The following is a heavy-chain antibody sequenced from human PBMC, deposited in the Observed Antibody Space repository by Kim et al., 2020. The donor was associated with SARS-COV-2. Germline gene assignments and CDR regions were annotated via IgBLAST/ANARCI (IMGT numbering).Heavy chain of an antibody. CDR1: GFTFGDYA. D-gene: IGHD6-13*01. CDR2: ISWNSGSI. J-gene: IGHJ4*02. Sequence: LSLTCAASGFTFGDYAMHWVRQAPGKGLEWVSGISWNSGSIGYADSVKGRFTISRDNAKNSLYLQMNSLRAEDTALYYCAKDNPAIAAGGVSWGQGTLVTVSS. V-gene: IGHV3-9*01. CDR3: AKDNPAIAAGGVS.